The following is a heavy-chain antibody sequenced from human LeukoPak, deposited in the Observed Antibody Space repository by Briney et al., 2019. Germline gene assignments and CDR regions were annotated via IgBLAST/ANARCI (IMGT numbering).Heavy chain of an antibody. CDR1: GFTFSAYW. D-gene: IGHD1-26*01. CDR3: AKVEVVGATRGFDY. Sequence: GGSLRLSCTASGFTFSAYWMFWVRQAPGKGLEWVANIKEDESEKYYVDSVKGRFTISRDNSKNTLYLQMNSLRAEDTAVYYCAKVEVVGATRGFDYWGQGTLVTVSS. J-gene: IGHJ4*02. CDR2: IKEDESEK. V-gene: IGHV3-7*03.